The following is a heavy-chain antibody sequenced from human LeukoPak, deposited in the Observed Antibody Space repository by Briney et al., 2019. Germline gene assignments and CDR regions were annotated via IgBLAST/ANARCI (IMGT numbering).Heavy chain of an antibody. J-gene: IGHJ4*02. V-gene: IGHV3-23*01. D-gene: IGHD6-19*01. CDR2: TSGSGGST. CDR1: GFTFSSYA. CDR3: AKSSGRSATSKYYFDY. Sequence: GGSLRLSCAASGFTFSSYAMSWVRQAPGKGLEWVSATSGSGGSTYYADSVKGRFTISRDNSKNTLYLQLNSLRAEDTAVYYCAKSSGRSATSKYYFDYWGQGTLVTVSS.